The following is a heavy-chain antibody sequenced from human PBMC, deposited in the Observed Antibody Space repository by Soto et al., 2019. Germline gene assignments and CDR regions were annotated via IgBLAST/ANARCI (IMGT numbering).Heavy chain of an antibody. CDR1: GGSISSSSYY. D-gene: IGHD3-3*01. Sequence: PSETLSLTCTVSGGSISSSSYYWGWIRQPPGKGLEWIGSIYYSGSTYYNPSLKSRVTISVDTSKNQFSLKLSSVTAADTAVYYCARSLRRLRFLEWLPTVYFDYWGQGTLVTVSS. CDR3: ARSLRRLRFLEWLPTVYFDY. CDR2: IYYSGST. J-gene: IGHJ4*02. V-gene: IGHV4-39*01.